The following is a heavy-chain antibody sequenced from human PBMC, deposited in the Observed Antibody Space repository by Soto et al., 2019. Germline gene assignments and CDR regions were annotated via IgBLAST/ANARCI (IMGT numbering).Heavy chain of an antibody. CDR2: ISGSGGST. J-gene: IGHJ4*02. CDR3: AKGHQLRFLEWSAPDHQPFDY. D-gene: IGHD3-3*01. Sequence: PGGSLRLSCAASGFSFSSYAMSWVRQAPGKGLEWVSAISGSGGSTYYADSVKGRFTISRDNSKNALYLQMNSLRAEDTAVYYCAKGHQLRFLEWSAPDHQPFDYWGQGTLVTVSS. CDR1: GFSFSSYA. V-gene: IGHV3-23*01.